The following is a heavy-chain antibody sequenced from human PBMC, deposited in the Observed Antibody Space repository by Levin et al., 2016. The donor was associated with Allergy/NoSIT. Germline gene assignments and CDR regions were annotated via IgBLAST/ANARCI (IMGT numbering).Heavy chain of an antibody. J-gene: IGHJ6*02. V-gene: IGHV6-1*01. CDR3: ARVGLGYGGNSARGGGGGGYYYYGMDV. D-gene: IGHD4-23*01. CDR2: TYYRSKWYN. Sequence: WIRQSPSRGLEWLGRTYYRSKWYNDYAVSVKSRITINPDTSKNQFSLQLNSVTPEDTAVYYCARVGLGYGGNSARGGGGGGYYYYGMDVWGQGTTVTVSS.